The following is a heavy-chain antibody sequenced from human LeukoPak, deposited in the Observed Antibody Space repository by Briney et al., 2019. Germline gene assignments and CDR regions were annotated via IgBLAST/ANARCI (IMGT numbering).Heavy chain of an antibody. V-gene: IGHV3-21*01. CDR3: ARSVIAVAGHDAFDI. CDR1: GFTFSTYT. D-gene: IGHD6-19*01. J-gene: IGHJ3*02. CDR2: ISSSSSYI. Sequence: GGSLRLSCAASGFTFSTYTMNWVRQAPGKGLEWVSSISSSSSYIYYADSVKGRFTISRDNAKNSLYLQMNSLRAEDTAVYYCARSVIAVAGHDAFDIWGQGTVVTVSS.